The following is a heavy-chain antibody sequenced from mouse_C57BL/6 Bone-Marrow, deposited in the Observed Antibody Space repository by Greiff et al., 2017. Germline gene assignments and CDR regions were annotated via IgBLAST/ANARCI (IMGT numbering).Heavy chain of an antibody. V-gene: IGHV14-1*01. CDR1: GFNIKDYY. D-gene: IGHD1-1*01. CDR2: IDPEDGDT. J-gene: IGHJ4*01. CDR3: TTGSSYYAMDY. Sequence: EVQLQQSGAELVRPGASVKLSCTASGFNIKDYYMHWVKQRPEQGLEWIGRIDPEDGDTEYAPKFQGQATMTADTSSNTAYLQLSSLTSEDTAVYYCTTGSSYYAMDYWGQGTSVTVSA.